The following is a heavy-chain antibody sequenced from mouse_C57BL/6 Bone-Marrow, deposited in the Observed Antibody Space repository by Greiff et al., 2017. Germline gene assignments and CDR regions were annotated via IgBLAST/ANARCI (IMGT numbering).Heavy chain of an antibody. CDR3: ARTPTIVTHYYAMDY. V-gene: IGHV1-61*01. Sequence: QVQLQQPGAELVRPGSSVKLSCKASGYTFTSYWMGWVKQRPGQGLEWIGNIYPSDSETHYNQKFKDKATLTVDKSSSTAYMQLSSLTSEDSAVYYCARTPTIVTHYYAMDYWGQGTSVTVSS. J-gene: IGHJ4*01. D-gene: IGHD2-5*01. CDR2: IYPSDSET. CDR1: GYTFTSYW.